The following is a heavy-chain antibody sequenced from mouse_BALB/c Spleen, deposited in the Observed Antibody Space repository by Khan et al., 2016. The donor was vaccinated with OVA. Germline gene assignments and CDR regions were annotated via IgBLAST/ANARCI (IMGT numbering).Heavy chain of an antibody. CDR1: GYSFTGYY. CDR3: ARGDYYGSSSFAY. D-gene: IGHD1-1*01. Sequence: LVKPGASVKISCKASGYSFTGYYMHWVKQSHGKSLEWIGYISCYNGSTTYNQKLKGKATFTVDTSSSTVYMQFNSLTSEDSAVYYCARGDYYGSSSFAYWGQGTLVTVSA. V-gene: IGHV1S34*01. CDR2: ISCYNGST. J-gene: IGHJ3*01.